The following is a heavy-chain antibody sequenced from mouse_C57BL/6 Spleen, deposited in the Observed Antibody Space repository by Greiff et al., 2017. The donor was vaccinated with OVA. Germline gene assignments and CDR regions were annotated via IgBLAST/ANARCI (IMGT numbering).Heavy chain of an antibody. CDR1: GFTFSDYY. J-gene: IGHJ2*01. D-gene: IGHD2-4*01. V-gene: IGHV5-16*01. CDR3: ARDPLYDYDGGY. Sequence: EVKLMESEGGLVQPGSSMKLSCTASGFTFSDYYMAWVRQVPEKGLEWVANINYDGSSTYYLDSLKSRFIISRDNAKNILYLQMSSLKSEDTATYYCARDPLYDYDGGYWGQGTTLTVSS. CDR2: INYDGSST.